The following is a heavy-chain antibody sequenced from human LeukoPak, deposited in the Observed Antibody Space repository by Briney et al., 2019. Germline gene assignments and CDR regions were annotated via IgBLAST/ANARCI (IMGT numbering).Heavy chain of an antibody. Sequence: PGGSLRLSCAASGFTFSSYAMSWVRQAPGKGLEWVSAISGSGGTTYYADSVKGRFSISRDNSKNTLYLQMNSLRAEDTAVYYCARENYYGSGRQPIDYWGQGTLVTVSS. J-gene: IGHJ4*02. V-gene: IGHV3-23*01. CDR3: ARENYYGSGRQPIDY. CDR2: ISGSGGTT. CDR1: GFTFSSYA. D-gene: IGHD3-10*01.